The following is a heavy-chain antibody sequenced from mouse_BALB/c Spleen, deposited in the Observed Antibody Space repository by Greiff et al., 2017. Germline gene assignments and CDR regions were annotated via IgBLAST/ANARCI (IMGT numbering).Heavy chain of an antibody. D-gene: IGHD1-2*01. CDR2: ISDGGSYT. CDR1: GFTFSDYY. Sequence: EVKLMESGGGLVKPGGSLKLSCAASGFTFSDYYMYWVRQTPEKRLEWVATISDGGSYTYYPDSVKGRFTISRDNAKNNLYLQMSSLKSEDTAMYYCARSPLRLRTWYFDVWGAGTTVTVSS. CDR3: ARSPLRLRTWYFDV. J-gene: IGHJ1*01. V-gene: IGHV5-4*02.